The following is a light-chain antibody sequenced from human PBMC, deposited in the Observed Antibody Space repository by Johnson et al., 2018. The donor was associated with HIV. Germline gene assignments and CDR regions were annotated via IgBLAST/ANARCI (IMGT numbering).Light chain of an antibody. V-gene: IGLV1-51*02. Sequence: QSVLTQPPSVSAAPGQKVTISCSGSSSNIGNNYVSWYQQLPGTAPKLLIYENNKRPSGIPDRFSGSKSGTSATLGITGLQTGDEAGFYCGTGDSSLSAGVFGTGTNVTGL. CDR2: ENN. CDR3: GTGDSSLSAGV. J-gene: IGLJ1*01. CDR1: SSNIGNNY.